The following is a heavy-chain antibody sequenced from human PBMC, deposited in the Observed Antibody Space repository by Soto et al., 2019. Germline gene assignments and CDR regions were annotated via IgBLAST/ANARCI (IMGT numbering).Heavy chain of an antibody. J-gene: IGHJ5*02. Sequence: ASVKVSCKASGYTFTNYHMHWVRQAPGQGFEWMGIINPSGGSTTYAQKFQGRVTMTSDTSTSTVYMELSSLRSDDTAVYYCARDSGIVVDGGSCQVSWGQGTQVTVS. CDR3: ARDSGIVVDGGSCQVS. CDR2: INPSGGST. V-gene: IGHV1-46*01. CDR1: GYTFTNYH. D-gene: IGHD2-15*01.